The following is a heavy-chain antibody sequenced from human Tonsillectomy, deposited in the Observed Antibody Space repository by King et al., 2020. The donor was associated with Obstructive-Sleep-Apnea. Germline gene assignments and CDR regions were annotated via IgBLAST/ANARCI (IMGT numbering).Heavy chain of an antibody. CDR3: SRDSQVLLWFGELGYYYGMDV. CDR2: ISSSMSYI. J-gene: IGHJ6*02. CDR1: GFTFSSYS. V-gene: IGHV3-21*01. Sequence: VQLVESGGGLVKPGGSLRLSCAASGFTFSSYSMNLVRQAPGKGLEWVSSISSSMSYIYYADSVKGRFTISRDNAKNSLYLQMNSLRAEDTAVYYCSRDSQVLLWFGELGYYYGMDVWGQGTTVTVSS. D-gene: IGHD3-10*01.